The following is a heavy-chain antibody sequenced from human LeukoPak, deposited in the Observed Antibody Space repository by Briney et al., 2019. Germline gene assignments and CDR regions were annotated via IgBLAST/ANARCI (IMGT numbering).Heavy chain of an antibody. CDR3: AKANRGWYYKEYFFDY. D-gene: IGHD6-19*01. V-gene: IGHV3-23*01. CDR1: KFNFHNYG. J-gene: IGHJ4*02. CDR2: ISGSGGST. Sequence: PGGSLRLSCTTPKFNFHNYGLTWVRQAPGKELEWVSSISGSGGSTQYAASVQGRFTISRDNSKNTLYFQMNGLQAEDTAIYYYAKANRGWYYKEYFFDYWGQGTRVSVSS.